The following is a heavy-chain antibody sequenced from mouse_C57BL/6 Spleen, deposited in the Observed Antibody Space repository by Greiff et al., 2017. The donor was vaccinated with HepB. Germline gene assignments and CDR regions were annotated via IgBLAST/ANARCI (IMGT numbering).Heavy chain of an antibody. CDR2: ISSGSSTI. Sequence: EVKLVESGGGLVKPGGSLKLSCAASGFTFSDYGMHWVRQAPEKGLEWVAYISSGSSTIYYADTVKGRFTISRDNAKNTLFLQMTSLRSEDTAMYYCARSGRPDFDYWGQGTTLTVSS. V-gene: IGHV5-17*01. CDR3: ARSGRPDFDY. CDR1: GFTFSDYG. D-gene: IGHD3-1*01. J-gene: IGHJ2*01.